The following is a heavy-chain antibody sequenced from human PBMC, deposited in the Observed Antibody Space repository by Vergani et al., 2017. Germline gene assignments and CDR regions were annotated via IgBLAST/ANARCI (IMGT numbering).Heavy chain of an antibody. Sequence: QVHLVQSGNEVKKPGSSVKVSCKASGGTFSNSAISWVRQAPGPGLEWMGGIIPMFGTANYSQKFQGRVTLTADESTSTAYMELSSLRSEDTAVYFCAREAHEVPPPTTVFVYFYYYMDVWGKGTMVTVSS. V-gene: IGHV1-69*01. CDR2: IIPMFGTA. D-gene: IGHD2-2*01. J-gene: IGHJ6*03. CDR3: AREAHEVPPPTTVFVYFYYYMDV. CDR1: GGTFSNSA.